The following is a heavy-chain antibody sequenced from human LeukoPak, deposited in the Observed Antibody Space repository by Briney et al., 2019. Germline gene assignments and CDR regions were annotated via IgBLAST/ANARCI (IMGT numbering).Heavy chain of an antibody. CDR2: ISKSGSTI. D-gene: IGHD1-26*01. J-gene: IGHJ6*03. CDR1: GFTFSDHY. Sequence: PGGSLRLSCAASGFTFSDHYMTWIRQAPGKGLEWVSYISKSGSTIYYADSVRGRFTISRDNAKNSLYLQMNSLRVEDTAVFYCAKVRDGRSTGGTYYYYMDVWGKGTTVTVSS. V-gene: IGHV3-11*01. CDR3: AKVRDGRSTGGTYYYYMDV.